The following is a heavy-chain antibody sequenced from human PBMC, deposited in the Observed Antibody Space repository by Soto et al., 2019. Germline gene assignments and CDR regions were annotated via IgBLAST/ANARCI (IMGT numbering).Heavy chain of an antibody. CDR2: IIGNSGTT. Sequence: VGSLRLSCVASGFSFSSYDMSWVRQASGKGLEWVSFIIGNSGTTYYADSVKGRFTISRDNSKNTLYLQMSRLGAEDTAAYYCAKGSTYSFYFDHWGQGTLVTVSS. D-gene: IGHD5-18*01. V-gene: IGHV3-23*01. CDR1: GFSFSSYD. J-gene: IGHJ4*01. CDR3: AKGSTYSFYFDH.